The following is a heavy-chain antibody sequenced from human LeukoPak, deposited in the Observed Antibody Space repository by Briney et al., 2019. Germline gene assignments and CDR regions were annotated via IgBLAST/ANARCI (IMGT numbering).Heavy chain of an antibody. CDR3: ARNKGYSSDC. V-gene: IGHV3-74*01. J-gene: IGHJ4*02. D-gene: IGHD5-18*01. CDR2: ITGDGSGT. Sequence: GGSLRLSCAASGFTFSNYWMHWVRQAPGKGLVWVSRITGDGSGTTYADFVKGRFTISRDNAKNTLYLQMDALGAEDTAVYYCARNKGYSSDCWGQGTLVTVSS. CDR1: GFTFSNYW.